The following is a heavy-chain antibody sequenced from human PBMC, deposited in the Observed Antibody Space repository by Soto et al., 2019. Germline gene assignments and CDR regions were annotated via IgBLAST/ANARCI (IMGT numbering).Heavy chain of an antibody. CDR1: GDSISRGGYS. J-gene: IGHJ5*02. Sequence: SETLSLTCPVSGDSISRGGYSWSWSRQPPGKGLEWIGYIYHSGSTYYNQSLKSRVTISVDRSKNQFSLKLSSVTAADTAVYYCARVPGPWGQGTLVTVSS. CDR3: ARVPGP. D-gene: IGHD3-10*01. V-gene: IGHV4-30-2*01. CDR2: IYHSGST.